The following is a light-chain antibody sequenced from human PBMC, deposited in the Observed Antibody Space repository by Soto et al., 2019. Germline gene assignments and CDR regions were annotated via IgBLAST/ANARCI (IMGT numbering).Light chain of an antibody. CDR2: GSS. V-gene: IGKV3-20*01. CDR3: QQYGSSPWT. J-gene: IGKJ1*01. Sequence: EIVLTHSPSTLSLSPGERATLPCRASQSVSSSYLAWYQHKPGQAPRLLIYGSSSRATGIPDRFSGSGSGTDFTLTINRLEPEDFAVYYCQQYGSSPWTFGQGTKVDIK. CDR1: QSVSSSY.